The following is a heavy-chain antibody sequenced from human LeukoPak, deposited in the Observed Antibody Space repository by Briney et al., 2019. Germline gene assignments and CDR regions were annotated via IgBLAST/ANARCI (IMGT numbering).Heavy chain of an antibody. V-gene: IGHV3-49*04. CDR2: IRSKAYGGTT. Sequence: GGSLRLSCTASGFTFGDYAMSWVRQAPGKGLEWVGFIRSKAYGGTTEYAASVKSRFTISRDDSKSIAYLQMNSLKTEDTAVYYCTRDFADYGDYYFDYWGQGTLVTVSS. CDR3: TRDFADYGDYYFDY. CDR1: GFTFGDYA. D-gene: IGHD4-17*01. J-gene: IGHJ4*02.